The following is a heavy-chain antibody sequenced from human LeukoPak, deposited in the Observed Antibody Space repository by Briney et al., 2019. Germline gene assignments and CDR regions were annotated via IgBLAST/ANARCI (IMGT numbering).Heavy chain of an antibody. J-gene: IGHJ4*02. CDR3: AKDFGGNYYYFDY. Sequence: GGSLRLSCAASGFTFDDYAMHWVRQAPGKGLEWVSGISWNSGSIGYADSVKGRFTISRDNAKNSLYLQMNSLRAEDTALYYCAKDFGGNYYYFDYWGQGTLVTVSS. D-gene: IGHD1-7*01. V-gene: IGHV3-9*01. CDR2: ISWNSGSI. CDR1: GFTFDDYA.